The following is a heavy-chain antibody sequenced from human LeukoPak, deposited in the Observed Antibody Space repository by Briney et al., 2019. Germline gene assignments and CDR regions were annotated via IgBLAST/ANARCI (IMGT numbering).Heavy chain of an antibody. CDR1: GYSFTSYW. CDR2: IYPGDSDT. CDR3: ARPGRGGHYDSSGFEPYYFDY. V-gene: IGHV5-51*01. J-gene: IGHJ4*02. Sequence: GESLKISCKGSGYSFTSYWIGWVRQMPGKGLEWMGIIYPGDSDTRYSPSFQGQVTISADKSISTAYLQWSSLKASDTAMYYCARPGRGGHYDSSGFEPYYFDYWGQGTLVTVSS. D-gene: IGHD3-22*01.